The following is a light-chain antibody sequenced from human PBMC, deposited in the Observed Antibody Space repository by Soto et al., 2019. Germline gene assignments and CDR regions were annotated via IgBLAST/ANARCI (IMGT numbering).Light chain of an antibody. CDR3: QQRSNWLRT. V-gene: IGKV3-11*01. CDR1: QSVSSY. J-gene: IGKJ3*01. CDR2: DAS. Sequence: EIVLTQSPATLSLSPGERATLSCRASQSVSSYLAWYQQKPGQAPRLLIYDASNRATGIPARFSGSGSGTDFTLTISSLEPEDFAVYYCQQRSNWLRTFGPGTNLDIK.